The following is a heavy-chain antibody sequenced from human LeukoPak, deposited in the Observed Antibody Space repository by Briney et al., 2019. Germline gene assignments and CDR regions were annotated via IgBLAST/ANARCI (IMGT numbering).Heavy chain of an antibody. CDR1: GFTVSSNY. V-gene: IGHV3-53*01. Sequence: SGGSLRLSCAASGFTVSSNYMSWVRQAPGKGLEWVSVMYCGGSTYLSDSVKGRFTISRDNTKNSLYLQMNSLRAEDTAVYYCARDASLGYCTNGVCLYYYYYYGMDVWGQGTTVTVSS. J-gene: IGHJ6*02. D-gene: IGHD2-8*01. CDR3: ARDASLGYCTNGVCLYYYYYYGMDV. CDR2: MYCGGST.